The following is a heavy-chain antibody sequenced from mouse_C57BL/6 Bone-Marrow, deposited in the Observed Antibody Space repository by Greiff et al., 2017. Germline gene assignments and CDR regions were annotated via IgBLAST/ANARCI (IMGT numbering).Heavy chain of an antibody. CDR1: GYTFTDYN. J-gene: IGHJ1*03. CDR3: ARGSYDSNYEWYFGG. V-gene: IGHV1-18*01. CDR2: INPNNGGT. Sequence: EVQLQQSGPELVKPGASVKIPCKASGYTFTDYNMDWVKQSHGKSLEWIGDINPNNGGTIYNQKFKGKATLTVDKSSSTAYMELRSLTSEDTAVYYCARGSYDSNYEWYFGGWGTGPTVTVA. D-gene: IGHD2-5*01.